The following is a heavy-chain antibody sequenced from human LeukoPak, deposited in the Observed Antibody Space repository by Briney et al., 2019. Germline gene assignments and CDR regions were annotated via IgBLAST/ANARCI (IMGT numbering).Heavy chain of an antibody. CDR1: GFTFSNAW. CDR3: TTAFWYGGPRDY. J-gene: IGHJ4*02. Sequence: GGSLRLFCAASGFTFSNAWMTWVRQAPGKGLEWVGRIKSKTDGGTTDYAAPVKGRFTVSRDDSKNTLYLQMNSLKTEDTAVYYCTTAFWYGGPRDYWGQGTLVTVSS. V-gene: IGHV3-15*01. CDR2: IKSKTDGGTT. D-gene: IGHD3-10*01.